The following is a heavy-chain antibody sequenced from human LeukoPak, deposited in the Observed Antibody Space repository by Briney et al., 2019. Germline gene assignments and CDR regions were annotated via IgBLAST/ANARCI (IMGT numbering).Heavy chain of an antibody. CDR3: AREGGRVATTFDAFDI. CDR1: GYSISSGYY. V-gene: IGHV4-38-2*02. J-gene: IGHJ3*02. D-gene: IGHD5-12*01. Sequence: SETLSLTCTVSGYSISSGYYWGWIRQPPGKGLEWIGSIYHSGSTYYNPSLKSRVTISVDTSKNQFSLKLSSVTAADTAAYYCAREGGRVATTFDAFDIWGQGTMVTVSS. CDR2: IYHSGST.